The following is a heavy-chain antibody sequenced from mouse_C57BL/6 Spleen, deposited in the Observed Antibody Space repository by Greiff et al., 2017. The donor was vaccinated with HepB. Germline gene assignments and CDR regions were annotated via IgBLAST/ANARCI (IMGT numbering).Heavy chain of an antibody. Sequence: QVQLQQPGAELVKPGASVKLSCKASGYTFTSYWMQWVKQRPGQGLEWIGEIDPSDSYTNYNQKFKGKATLTVDTSSSTAYMQLSSLTSEDSAVYYCERHRFAYWGQGTLVTVSA. CDR2: IDPSDSYT. J-gene: IGHJ3*01. CDR3: ERHRFAY. V-gene: IGHV1-50*01. CDR1: GYTFTSYW.